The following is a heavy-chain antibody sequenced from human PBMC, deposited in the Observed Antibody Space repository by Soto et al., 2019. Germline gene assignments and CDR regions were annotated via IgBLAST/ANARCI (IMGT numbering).Heavy chain of an antibody. V-gene: IGHV4-31*03. CDR1: GGSISSGGYY. Sequence: PSETLSLTCTVSGGSISSGGYYWSWIRQLPGKGLEWIGYIYYSGSTYYNPSLRSRLRISVDTSKNQFSLKLSSVTAADTAVYYCASLSRRGDYGMDVWGQGTTVTVSS. CDR3: ASLSRRGDYGMDV. J-gene: IGHJ6*02. CDR2: IYYSGST.